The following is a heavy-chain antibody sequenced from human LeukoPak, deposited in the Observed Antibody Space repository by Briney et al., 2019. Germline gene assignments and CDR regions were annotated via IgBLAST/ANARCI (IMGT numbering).Heavy chain of an antibody. Sequence: SETLSLTCTVSGGSISSYYWSWIRQPPGEGLDWIGYIYYSENANYNPSLKSRVTISVDTSKNQFSLKLSSVTAADTAVYYCARRGGSPLGAFDIWGQGTMVTVSS. D-gene: IGHD1-26*01. CDR2: IYYSENA. J-gene: IGHJ3*02. CDR3: ARRGGSPLGAFDI. CDR1: GGSISSYY. V-gene: IGHV4-59*01.